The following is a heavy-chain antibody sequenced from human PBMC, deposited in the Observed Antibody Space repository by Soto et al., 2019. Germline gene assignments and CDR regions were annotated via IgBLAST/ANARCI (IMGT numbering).Heavy chain of an antibody. CDR2: MYYSGGS. CDR1: GASMNNYY. CDR3: VRSGHSFGGVM. D-gene: IGHD3-16*01. J-gene: IGHJ4*02. Sequence: QAQLQEWGPGLVKPSETLSLTCTVSGASMNNYYGSWVRQPPGKGLEWIGYMYYSGGSNSNPSLKGRVTISVDTSKNQISLKLTSVTAAETAVYYCVRSGHSFGGVMWGQGTLVTVSS. V-gene: IGHV4-59*01.